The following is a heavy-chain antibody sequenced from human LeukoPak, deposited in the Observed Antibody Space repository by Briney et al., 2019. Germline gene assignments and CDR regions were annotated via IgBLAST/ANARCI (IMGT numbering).Heavy chain of an antibody. CDR1: GGSISSGDYY. CDR2: IYYSGNT. D-gene: IGHD3-10*01. Sequence: SETLSLTCTVSGGSISSGDYYWSWIRQPPGKGLEWIGFIYYSGNTYYNPSLKSRVTISVHTSKNQFSLRLSSVIAVDTAVYYCARDKMFFSNYYYGMDVWGQGTTVTVSS. J-gene: IGHJ6*02. CDR3: ARDKMFFSNYYYGMDV. V-gene: IGHV4-30-4*01.